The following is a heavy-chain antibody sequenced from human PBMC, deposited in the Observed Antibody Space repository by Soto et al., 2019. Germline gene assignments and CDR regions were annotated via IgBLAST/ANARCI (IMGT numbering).Heavy chain of an antibody. CDR3: ASLWYYYDSSGAREYYGMDV. J-gene: IGHJ6*02. Sequence: ESLKISCKGSGYSFTSYWISWVRQMPGKGLEWMGRIDPSDSYTNYSPSFQGHVTISADKSISTAYLQWSSLKASDTAMYYCASLWYYYDSSGAREYYGMDVWGQGTTVTVSS. V-gene: IGHV5-10-1*01. CDR1: GYSFTSYW. CDR2: IDPSDSYT. D-gene: IGHD3-22*01.